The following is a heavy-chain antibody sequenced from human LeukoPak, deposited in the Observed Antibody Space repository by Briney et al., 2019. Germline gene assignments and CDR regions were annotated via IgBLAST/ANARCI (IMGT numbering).Heavy chain of an antibody. CDR3: ARFQQRVGMVRGVIGWFDP. D-gene: IGHD3-10*01. J-gene: IGHJ5*02. CDR1: GYSSTSYW. Sequence: GESLEISCKGSGYSSTSYWIGWVRQMPGKGLEWMGTIYPGDSDTRYSPSFQGQVTISADKSISTAYLQWSSLKASDTAMYYCARFQQRVGMVRGVIGWFDPWGQGTLVTVSS. V-gene: IGHV5-51*01. CDR2: IYPGDSDT.